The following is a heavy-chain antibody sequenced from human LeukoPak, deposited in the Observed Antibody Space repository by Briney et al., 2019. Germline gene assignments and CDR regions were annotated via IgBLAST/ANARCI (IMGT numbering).Heavy chain of an antibody. CDR2: IRSSGLYM. CDR1: GFTFNTYS. D-gene: IGHD2-21*01. CDR3: ARDHGDSDY. Sequence: PGGSLRLSCAASGFTFNTYSMSWVRQAPGKGLEWVASIRSSGLYMYFADSVRGRFTISRDNAKNLLYLQMSNLRVEDTALYYCARDHGDSDYWGQGTLVTVSS. V-gene: IGHV3-21*06. J-gene: IGHJ4*02.